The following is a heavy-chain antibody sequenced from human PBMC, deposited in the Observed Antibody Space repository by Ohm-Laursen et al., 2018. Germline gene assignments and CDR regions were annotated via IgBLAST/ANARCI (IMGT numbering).Heavy chain of an antibody. D-gene: IGHD6-19*01. J-gene: IGHJ4*02. CDR1: GYTFNNYY. Sequence: AASVKVSCKASGYTFNNYYIHWVRQAPGQGLAWMGIINPSANYTHYLPKFQGRLSVTTDTSTSTVYMHLSRLTSGDTATYFCARGGLVAGTDFDFWGQGTLVTVSS. CDR2: INPSANYT. V-gene: IGHV1-46*02. CDR3: ARGGLVAGTDFDF.